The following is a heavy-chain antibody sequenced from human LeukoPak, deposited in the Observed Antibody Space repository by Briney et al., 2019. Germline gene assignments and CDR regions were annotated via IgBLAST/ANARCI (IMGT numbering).Heavy chain of an antibody. CDR1: GFTFDDYA. CDR2: ISSSSSTM. J-gene: IGHJ4*02. V-gene: IGHV3-48*04. Sequence: PGRSLRLSCTASGFTFDDYAMHWVRQAPGKGLEWLSYISSSSSTMYYADSVKGRFTISRDNAKNSLYLQMNSLRAEDTAVYYCAGRVGATWVDYWGQGTLVTVSS. CDR3: AGRVGATWVDY. D-gene: IGHD1-26*01.